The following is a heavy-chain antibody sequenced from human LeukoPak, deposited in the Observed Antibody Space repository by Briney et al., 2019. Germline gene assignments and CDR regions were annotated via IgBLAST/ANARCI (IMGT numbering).Heavy chain of an antibody. CDR2: ISYDGSNK. V-gene: IGHV3-30-3*02. Sequence: PGGSLRLSCAASGFTFSSYAMHWVRQAPGKGLEWVAVISYDGSNKYYADPVKGRFTISRDNSKNTLYLQMNSLRAEDTAVYYCAKDRGSSWYNWFDPWGQGTLVTVSS. CDR3: AKDRGSSWYNWFDP. J-gene: IGHJ5*02. D-gene: IGHD6-13*01. CDR1: GFTFSSYA.